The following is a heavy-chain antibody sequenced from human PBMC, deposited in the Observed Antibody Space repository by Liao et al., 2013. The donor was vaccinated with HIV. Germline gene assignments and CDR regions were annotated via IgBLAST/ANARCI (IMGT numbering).Heavy chain of an antibody. J-gene: IGHJ4*02. CDR1: GGSFSGYY. V-gene: IGHV4-34*01. CDR3: ARESVRYFDY. CDR2: INHSGST. Sequence: QVQLQQWGAGLLKPSETLSLTCAVYGGSFSGYYWSWIRQPPGKGLEWIGEINHSGSTNYNPSLKSRVTISVDTSKNQFSLKLSSVTAADTAVYYCARESVRYFDYWGQGTLVTVSS.